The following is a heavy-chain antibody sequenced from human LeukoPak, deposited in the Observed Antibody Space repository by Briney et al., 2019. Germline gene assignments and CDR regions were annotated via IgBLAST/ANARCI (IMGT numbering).Heavy chain of an antibody. CDR2: IIPIFGTA. V-gene: IGHV1-69*13. CDR3: GRDPGTNYFDY. CDR1: GGTFSSYA. D-gene: IGHD3-10*01. J-gene: IGHJ4*02. Sequence: SAMLSCKASGGTFSSYAISWVRQAPGQGLEWMGGIIPIFGTANYAQKFQGRVTITADESTSTAYMELSSLRSEDTAVYYCGRDPGTNYFDYWGQGTLASVSS.